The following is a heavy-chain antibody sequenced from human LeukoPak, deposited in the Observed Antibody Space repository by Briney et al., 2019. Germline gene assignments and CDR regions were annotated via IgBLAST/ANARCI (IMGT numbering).Heavy chain of an antibody. J-gene: IGHJ4*02. CDR3: VREVDLASIRDY. CDR1: GDSVSSNSVT. V-gene: IGHV6-1*01. D-gene: IGHD6-19*01. CDR2: TYYRSKWYF. Sequence: SQTLSLTCAISGDSVSSNSVTWHWIRQSPSRGLEWLGRTYYRSKWYFQYAVSFKSRMTINPDTFKNQFSLQLNSVTPEDAAVYYCVREVDLASIRDYWGQGILVTVSS.